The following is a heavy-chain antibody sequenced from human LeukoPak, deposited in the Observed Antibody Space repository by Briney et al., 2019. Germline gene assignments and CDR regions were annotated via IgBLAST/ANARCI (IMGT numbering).Heavy chain of an antibody. D-gene: IGHD5-18*01. Sequence: PGGSLRLSCAASGFTFSSYAMSWVRQAPGKGLEWVSAISGSGGSTYYADSVKGRFTISGDNSKNTLYLQMNSLRAEDTAVYYCAKDGEIQLCWRGDHFDYWGQGTLVTVSS. CDR1: GFTFSSYA. CDR3: AKDGEIQLCWRGDHFDY. J-gene: IGHJ4*02. CDR2: ISGSGGST. V-gene: IGHV3-23*01.